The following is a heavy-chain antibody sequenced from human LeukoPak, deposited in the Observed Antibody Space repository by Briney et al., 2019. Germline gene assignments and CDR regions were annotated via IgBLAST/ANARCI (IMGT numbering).Heavy chain of an antibody. CDR1: GFTFSSYE. CDR3: ARPGSSWDDAFDI. Sequence: SGGSLRLSCAASGFTFSSYEMNWVRQAPGKGLEWVSYISSSGSTIYYADSVKGRFTISRDNAKNSLYLQMNSLRAEDTAVYYCARPGSSWDDAFDIWGQGTMVTVSS. CDR2: ISSSGSTI. J-gene: IGHJ3*02. D-gene: IGHD6-13*01. V-gene: IGHV3-48*03.